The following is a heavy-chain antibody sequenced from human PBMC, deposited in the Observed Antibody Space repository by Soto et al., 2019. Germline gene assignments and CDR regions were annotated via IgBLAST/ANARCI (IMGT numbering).Heavy chain of an antibody. CDR2: IDYNEINQ. Sequence: GGSLRLSCVASGFTFSNYGMHWVRQAPGKGLEWVAGIDYNEINQYYIDPVKGRLTISRDQSKNTLYLQMNSMRAEDTAVYYRARDFCPVPTCYALWGQGVLVTLSS. CDR1: GFTFSNYG. V-gene: IGHV3-33*01. CDR3: ARDFCPVPTCYAL. D-gene: IGHD2-2*01. J-gene: IGHJ4*02.